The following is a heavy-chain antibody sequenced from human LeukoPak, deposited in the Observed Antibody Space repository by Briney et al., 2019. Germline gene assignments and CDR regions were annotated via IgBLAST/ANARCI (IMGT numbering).Heavy chain of an antibody. CDR2: ISESGTYI. CDR1: GFTFSNYE. CDR3: ARGEGQYCSGGNCFSGRYFDY. V-gene: IGHV3-48*03. J-gene: IGHJ4*02. Sequence: GGSLRLSCAASGFTFSNYEMNWARQAPGKGLEGVSYISESGTYIFYADSVKGRFTISRDNAKDSMYLQMNSLRAEDTAVYYCARGEGQYCSGGNCFSGRYFDYWGQGTLVTVSS. D-gene: IGHD2-15*01.